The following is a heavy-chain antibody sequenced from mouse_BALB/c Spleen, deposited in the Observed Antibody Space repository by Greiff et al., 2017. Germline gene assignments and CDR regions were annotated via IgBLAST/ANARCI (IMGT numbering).Heavy chain of an antibody. CDR2: ISSGSSTI. CDR3: ARSRGLLLYFDY. D-gene: IGHD2-3*01. Sequence: EVQLQESGGGLVQPGGSRKLSCAASGFTFSSFGMHWVRQAPEKGLEWVAYISSGSSTIYYADTVKGRFTISRDNPKNTLFLQMTSLRSEDTAMYYCARSRGLLLYFDYWGQGTTLTVSS. CDR1: GFTFSSFG. J-gene: IGHJ2*01. V-gene: IGHV5-17*02.